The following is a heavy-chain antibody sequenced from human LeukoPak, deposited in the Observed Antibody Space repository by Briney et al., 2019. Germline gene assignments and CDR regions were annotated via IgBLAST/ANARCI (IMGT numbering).Heavy chain of an antibody. CDR1: GFMLSSYW. V-gene: IGHV3-23*01. CDR3: AKVLYGGVVVINYYFDY. Sequence: GGSLRLSCAASGFMLSSYWMSWVRQAPGKGLEWVSAISGSGGSTYYADSVKGRFTISRDNSKNTLYLQMNSLRAEDTAVYYCAKVLYGGVVVINYYFDYWGQGTLVTVSS. D-gene: IGHD3-22*01. CDR2: ISGSGGST. J-gene: IGHJ4*02.